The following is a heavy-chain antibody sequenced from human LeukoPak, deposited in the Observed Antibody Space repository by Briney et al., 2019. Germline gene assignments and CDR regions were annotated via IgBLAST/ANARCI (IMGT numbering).Heavy chain of an antibody. CDR1: GYTFTGYY. CDR3: AIWFGELSSPNWFDH. J-gene: IGHJ5*02. CDR2: INPNSGGT. D-gene: IGHD3-10*01. V-gene: IGHV1-2*02. Sequence: GASVKVSCKASGYTFTGYYMHWVRQAPGQGLEWMGWINPNSGGTNYAQKFQGRVTMTRDTSISTAYMELSRLRSGDTAVYYCAIWFGELSSPNWFDHWGQGTLVTVSS.